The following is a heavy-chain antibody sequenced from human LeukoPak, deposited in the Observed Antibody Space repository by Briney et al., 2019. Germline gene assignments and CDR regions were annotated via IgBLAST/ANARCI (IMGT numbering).Heavy chain of an antibody. J-gene: IGHJ6*02. V-gene: IGHV3-30*18. Sequence: PGGSLRLSCAASGFTFSSYGMYWVRQAPGKGLEWVAVISYDGSNKYYADSVKGRFTISRDNSKNTLYLQMNSLRAEDTAVYYCAKGTEWELGYYYGMDVWGQGTTVTVSS. D-gene: IGHD1-26*01. CDR1: GFTFSSYG. CDR2: ISYDGSNK. CDR3: AKGTEWELGYYYGMDV.